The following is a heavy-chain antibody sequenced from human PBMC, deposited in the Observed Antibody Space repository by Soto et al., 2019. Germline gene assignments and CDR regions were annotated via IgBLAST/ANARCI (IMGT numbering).Heavy chain of an antibody. D-gene: IGHD3-22*01. V-gene: IGHV5-51*01. Sequence: GESLKISCKGSGYSFTSYWIGWVRQMPGKGLEWMGIIYPGDSDTRYSPSFQGQVTISADKSISTAYLQWSSLKASDTAMYYCARLTYYYDSSGYYGPFDYWGQGTLVTVS. J-gene: IGHJ4*02. CDR2: IYPGDSDT. CDR3: ARLTYYYDSSGYYGPFDY. CDR1: GYSFTSYW.